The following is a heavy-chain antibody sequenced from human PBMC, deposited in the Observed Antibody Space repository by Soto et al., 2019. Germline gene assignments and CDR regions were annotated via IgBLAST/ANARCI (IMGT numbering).Heavy chain of an antibody. CDR3: ARARRAYSSSSKAFDI. D-gene: IGHD6-6*01. J-gene: IGHJ3*02. CDR1: GGSISSGGYY. CDR2: IYYSGST. Sequence: QVQLQESGPGLVKPSQTLSLTCTVSGGSISSGGYYWSWIRQHPGKGLEWIGYIYYSGSTYYNPSLKSRVTISVDTSKTQFSLKLSSVTAADTAVYYCARARRAYSSSSKAFDIWGQGTMVTVSS. V-gene: IGHV4-31*03.